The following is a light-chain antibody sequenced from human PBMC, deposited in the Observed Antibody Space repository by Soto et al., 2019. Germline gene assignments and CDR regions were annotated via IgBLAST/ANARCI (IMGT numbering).Light chain of an antibody. CDR2: GAS. CDR1: QSVSSTY. V-gene: IGKV3-20*01. Sequence: EIVLTQSPDTLSLFPGERATLSCRASQSVSSTYLAWYQQKLGQAPRLLIFGASSRATGIPDRFSGSGSGTDFTLTISRLEPEDFAVYYCQQYGSSRGTFGQGTKVDIK. J-gene: IGKJ1*01. CDR3: QQYGSSRGT.